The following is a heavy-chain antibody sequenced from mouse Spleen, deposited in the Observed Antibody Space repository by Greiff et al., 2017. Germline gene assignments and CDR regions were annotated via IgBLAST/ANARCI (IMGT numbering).Heavy chain of an antibody. J-gene: IGHJ4*01. CDR2: IHPNSGST. CDR1: GYTFTSYW. Sequence: QVQLQQSGAELVKPGASVKLSCKASGYTFTSYWMHWVKQRPGQGLEWIGMIHPNSGSTNYNEKFKSKATLTVDKSSSTAYMQLSSLTSEDSAVYYCARHWEDAMDYWGQGTSVTVSS. D-gene: IGHD4-1*01. V-gene: IGHV1-64*01. CDR3: ARHWEDAMDY.